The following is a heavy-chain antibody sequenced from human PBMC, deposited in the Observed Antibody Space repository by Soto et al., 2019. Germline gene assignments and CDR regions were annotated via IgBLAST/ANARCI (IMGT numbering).Heavy chain of an antibody. D-gene: IGHD3-22*01. Sequence: QVQLVQSGAEVKKPGASVKVSCKASGYTFTSYGISWVRKAPGQGLECMGWINAYNGNAXYPQKRQDSVTMTTDTXXXXXXXXXXXXXXXXXXXXYCDRDAPPCGYCGQGTLVIVSS. CDR2: INAYNGNA. CDR3: DRDAPPCGY. J-gene: IGHJ4*02. V-gene: IGHV1-18*01. CDR1: GYTFTSYG.